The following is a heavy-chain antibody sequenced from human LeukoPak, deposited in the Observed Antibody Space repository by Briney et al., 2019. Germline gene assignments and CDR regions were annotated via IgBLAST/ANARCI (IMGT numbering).Heavy chain of an antibody. D-gene: IGHD3-10*01. Sequence: GGSLRLSCAASGFTFTNYAMSWVRQTPGKGLEWVAATVGSRPDTYHADSVKGRFTVSRDNSRNTLYLQMNSLRAEDTAVYYCAKDREGGFGELLASYFDDWGQGTLVTVSS. CDR1: GFTFTNYA. J-gene: IGHJ4*02. CDR2: TVGSRPDT. V-gene: IGHV3-23*01. CDR3: AKDREGGFGELLASYFDD.